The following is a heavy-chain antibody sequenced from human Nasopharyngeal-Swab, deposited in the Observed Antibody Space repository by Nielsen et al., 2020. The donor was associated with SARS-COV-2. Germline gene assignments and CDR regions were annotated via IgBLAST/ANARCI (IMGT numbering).Heavy chain of an antibody. CDR3: ARVGVGPTYYFDY. V-gene: IGHV3-7*05. Sequence: GESLKISCAASGFPFRNYYMTWVRQPPGKGLEWVANIKQGGSEQFYVDSVKGRFTISRDDAKNSVYLQMNSLRAEDTAVYYCARVGVGPTYYFDYWGQGTLVTVSS. CDR1: GFPFRNYY. D-gene: IGHD1-26*01. J-gene: IGHJ4*02. CDR2: IKQGGSEQ.